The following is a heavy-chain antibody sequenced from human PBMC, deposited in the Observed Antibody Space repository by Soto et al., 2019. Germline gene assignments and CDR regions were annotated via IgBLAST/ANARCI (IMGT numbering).Heavy chain of an antibody. CDR3: ARDRDDYGSGNYYNRFDF. J-gene: IGHJ4*02. Sequence: QVQLVQSGAEVKKPGSSVKVSCKASGGIFSTYAISWLRQAPGQGLEWMGGIIPLFGTPNYAQRFQGRVTITADESTNTAYMELSRLRSEDTAVYYCARDRDDYGSGNYYNRFDFWGQGTLVTVSS. CDR1: GGIFSTYA. CDR2: IIPLFGTP. V-gene: IGHV1-69*01. D-gene: IGHD3-10*01.